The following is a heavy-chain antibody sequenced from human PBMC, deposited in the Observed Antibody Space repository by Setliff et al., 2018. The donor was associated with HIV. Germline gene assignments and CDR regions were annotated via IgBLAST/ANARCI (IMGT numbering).Heavy chain of an antibody. J-gene: IGHJ4*02. Sequence: ASVKVSCKASGYSFTDHYMHWVRQAPGQGLEWMGWINPRSGGTNYAQKFQGRVTMTTDTSTSTAYMELRSLRSADTAVYYCARNFYDSSGYRYDYWGQGTLVTVSS. CDR1: GYSFTDHY. CDR2: INPRSGGT. D-gene: IGHD3-22*01. CDR3: ARNFYDSSGYRYDY. V-gene: IGHV1-2*02.